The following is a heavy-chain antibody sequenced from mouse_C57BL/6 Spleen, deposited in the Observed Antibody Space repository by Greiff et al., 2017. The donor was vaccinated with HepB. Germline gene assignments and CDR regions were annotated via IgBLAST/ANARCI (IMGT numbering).Heavy chain of an antibody. CDR3: AGYYGSSYVGDWYFDV. CDR1: GYTFTSYW. CDR2: IDPNSGGT. Sequence: QVQLQQSGAELVKPGASVKLSCKASGYTFTSYWMHWVKQRPGRGLEWIGRIDPNSGGTKYNEKFKSKATLTVDKPSSTAYMQISSLTSEDSAVYYCAGYYGSSYVGDWYFDVWGTGTTVTVSS. J-gene: IGHJ1*03. D-gene: IGHD1-1*01. V-gene: IGHV1-72*01.